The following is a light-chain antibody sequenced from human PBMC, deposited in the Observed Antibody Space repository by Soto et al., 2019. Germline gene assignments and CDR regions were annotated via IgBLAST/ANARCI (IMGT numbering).Light chain of an antibody. V-gene: IGKV1-5*03. Sequence: PMTKSPSPLSASVADRVTINCRASQDITTSLDWFPHKPGKHPDLLIYKASTLESGAPSRFSRSGAGTECTRTISSLQPDDVGTSYCRQYRSSTVTFGQGTKVDIK. CDR3: RQYRSSTVT. J-gene: IGKJ1*01. CDR1: QDITTS. CDR2: KAS.